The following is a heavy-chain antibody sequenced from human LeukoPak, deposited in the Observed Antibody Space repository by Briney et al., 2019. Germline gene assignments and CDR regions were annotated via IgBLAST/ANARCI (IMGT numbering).Heavy chain of an antibody. CDR2: INSDGSST. V-gene: IGHV3-74*01. J-gene: IGHJ4*02. CDR1: GFTFSSYW. CDR3: VRQYSYDSSGYYPWDC. Sequence: PGGSPRLSCAASGFTFSSYWMHWVRQAPGKGLVWVSRINSDGSSTTYADSVKGRFTISRDNAKNTLYLQMNSLRAEDTAMYYCVRQYSYDSSGYYPWDCWGQGTLVTVSS. D-gene: IGHD3-22*01.